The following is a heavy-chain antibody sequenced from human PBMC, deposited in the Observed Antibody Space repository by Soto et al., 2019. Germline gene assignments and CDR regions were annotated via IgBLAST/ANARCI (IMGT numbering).Heavy chain of an antibody. Sequence: QVQLVQSGAEVKTPGASVKLSCKASGYTFTHYYIHWVRQAPGQGLEWMGIINPNGGVTTYAQKFRAGFTMTRDTSTNTVYMELSSLRSEDSAVDYCATSVNSAMALDYWGQGTLVTFSS. CDR1: GYTFTHYY. D-gene: IGHD5-18*01. J-gene: IGHJ4*02. V-gene: IGHV1-46*01. CDR2: INPNGGVT. CDR3: ATSVNSAMALDY.